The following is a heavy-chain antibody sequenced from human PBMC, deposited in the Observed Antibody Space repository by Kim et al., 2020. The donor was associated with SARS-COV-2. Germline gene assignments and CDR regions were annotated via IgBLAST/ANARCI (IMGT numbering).Heavy chain of an antibody. J-gene: IGHJ6*02. D-gene: IGHD3-3*01. CDR3: ASDIVEMDFWSGSYGMDV. CDR2: IYYSGST. Sequence: SETLSLTCTVSGGSISSGGYYWSWIRQHPGKGLEWIGYIYYSGSTYYNPSLKSRVTISVDTSKNQFSLKLSSVTAADTAVYYCASDIVEMDFWSGSYGMDVWCQGTTVTVSS. V-gene: IGHV4-31*03. CDR1: GGSISSGGYY.